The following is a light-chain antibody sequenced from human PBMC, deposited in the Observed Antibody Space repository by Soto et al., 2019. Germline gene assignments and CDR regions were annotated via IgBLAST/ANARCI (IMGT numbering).Light chain of an antibody. CDR3: AAWDDSLNGVV. CDR2: YDD. J-gene: IGLJ2*01. CDR1: SSNIGNNA. V-gene: IGLV1-36*01. Sequence: QSVLTQPPSVSEAPRQRVTISCSGSSSNIGNNAVNWYQQRPGQAPKLLIYYDDLLPSGVSDRFSGYKSGTSASLAISGLQSEDEADYYCAAWDDSLNGVVFGGGTKLTVL.